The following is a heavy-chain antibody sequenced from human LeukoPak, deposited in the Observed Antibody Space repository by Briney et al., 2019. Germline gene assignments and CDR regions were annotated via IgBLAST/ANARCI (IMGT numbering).Heavy chain of an antibody. Sequence: ASVKVSCKASGYTFTGYYMHWVRQAPGQGLEWMGWINPNSGGTNYAQKFQVRVTMTRDTSISTAYMELSRLRSDDTAVYYCARDPIVVVVAGYYYYGMDVWGQGTTVTVSS. CDR1: GYTFTGYY. CDR3: ARDPIVVVVAGYYYYGMDV. J-gene: IGHJ6*02. D-gene: IGHD2-15*01. V-gene: IGHV1-2*02. CDR2: INPNSGGT.